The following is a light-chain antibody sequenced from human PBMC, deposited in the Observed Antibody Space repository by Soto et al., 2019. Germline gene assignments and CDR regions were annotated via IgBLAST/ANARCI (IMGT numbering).Light chain of an antibody. V-gene: IGKV3-15*01. CDR2: GAS. J-gene: IGKJ1*01. CDR3: QQYKTWPRT. CDR1: QSVSSD. Sequence: EIVMTQSPATLCVSPGERATLTCRASQSVSSDLAWYHQKPGQAPRFLIYGASTRATGIPARFSGSGAGTEFTLTIYSLQSEDFAVYYCQQYKTWPRTFGQGTKVDIK.